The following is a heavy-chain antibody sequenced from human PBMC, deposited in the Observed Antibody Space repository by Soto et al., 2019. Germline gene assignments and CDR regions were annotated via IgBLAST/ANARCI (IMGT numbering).Heavy chain of an antibody. CDR3: DSSGYYYGGGVPSYFDY. V-gene: IGHV3-7*05. D-gene: IGHD3-22*01. CDR1: GFTFSNSW. Sequence: HPGGSLRLSCAASGFTFSNSWMTWVRQAPGKGLEWVANIRQDGSEKYYVDSVRGRFAISRDNAKNSLYLQMNSLRVEDTAVYYYDSSGYYYGGGVPSYFDYWGQGTLVTVSS. CDR2: IRQDGSEK. J-gene: IGHJ4*02.